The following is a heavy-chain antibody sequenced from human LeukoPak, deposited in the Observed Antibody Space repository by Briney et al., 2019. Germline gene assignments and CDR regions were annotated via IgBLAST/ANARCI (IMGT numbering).Heavy chain of an antibody. CDR3: AKGGGYDYSWFDP. Sequence: PGGSLRLSCAASGFTFDDYAMHWVRQAPGKGLEWVSLISGDGGSTYYADSVKGRFTISRDNSKNSLYLQMNSLRTEDIALYYCAKGGGYDYSWFDPWGQGTLVTVSS. CDR1: GFTFDDYA. V-gene: IGHV3-43*02. D-gene: IGHD5-12*01. CDR2: ISGDGGST. J-gene: IGHJ5*02.